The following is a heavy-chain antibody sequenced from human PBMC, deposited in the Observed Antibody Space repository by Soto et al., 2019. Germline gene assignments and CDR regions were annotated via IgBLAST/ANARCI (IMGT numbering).Heavy chain of an antibody. CDR3: VRPYYSSSWFPFDR. Sequence: GGSLGLSCTASGFDFGDYYMSWIRQAPGKGLEWVSYIDSGDGTTYYTDSVKGRFTISRDNAKKTVYLQMSSLRVEDTALYYCVRPYYSSSWFPFDRWGQGTLVTVSS. CDR1: GFDFGDYY. CDR2: IDSGDGTT. J-gene: IGHJ4*02. D-gene: IGHD6-13*01. V-gene: IGHV3-11*01.